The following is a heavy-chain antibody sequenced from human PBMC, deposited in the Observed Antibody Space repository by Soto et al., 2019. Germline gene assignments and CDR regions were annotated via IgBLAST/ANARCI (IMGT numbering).Heavy chain of an antibody. Sequence: LSLTCAVYVGSFSGYYWNWIRQPPGKGLEWIGEINHSGSTNYNPSLKSRVTVSVDTSKNQFSLKLSSVTAADTAVYYCARGPRKDSSNWYNWFDPWSQGTLVTVSS. D-gene: IGHD6-13*01. CDR1: VGSFSGYY. J-gene: IGHJ5*02. V-gene: IGHV4-34*01. CDR2: INHSGST. CDR3: ARGPRKDSSNWYNWFDP.